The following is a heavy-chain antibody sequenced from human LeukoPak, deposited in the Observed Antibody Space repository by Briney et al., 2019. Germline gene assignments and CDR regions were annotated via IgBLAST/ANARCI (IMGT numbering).Heavy chain of an antibody. J-gene: IGHJ5*02. Sequence: GGSLRLSGAASGFTFSSYSMNWVRQAPGKGLEWVSYISGSSNTIYYADSVKGRFTISRDNAKNSLYLQMNSLRDEDTAVYYCARDLGIVVVTKSGFDPWGQGTLVTVSS. CDR1: GFTFSSYS. CDR3: ARDLGIVVVTKSGFDP. CDR2: ISGSSNTI. D-gene: IGHD2-21*02. V-gene: IGHV3-48*02.